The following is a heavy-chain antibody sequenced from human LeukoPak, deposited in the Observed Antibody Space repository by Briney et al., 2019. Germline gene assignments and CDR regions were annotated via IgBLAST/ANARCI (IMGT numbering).Heavy chain of an antibody. CDR3: ARSHRYGDYEVD. V-gene: IGHV3-21*01. Sequence: GGSLRLSCAASGFTFSSYSMNWVRQAPGKGLEWVSSISSSSSYIYYADSVKGRFTISRDNAKNSLYLQMTSLRAEDTAVYYCARSHRYGDYEVDWGQGTMVTVSS. CDR2: ISSSSSYI. J-gene: IGHJ3*01. D-gene: IGHD4-17*01. CDR1: GFTFSSYS.